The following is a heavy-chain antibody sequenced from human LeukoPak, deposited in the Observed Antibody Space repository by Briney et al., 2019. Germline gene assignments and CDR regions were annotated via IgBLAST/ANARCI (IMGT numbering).Heavy chain of an antibody. V-gene: IGHV4-39*01. CDR1: GGSISSSSYY. CDR2: IYYSGST. Sequence: SSETLSLTCTVSGGSISSSSYYWGWIRQPPGKGLEWIGSIYYSGSTYYNPSLKSRVTISVDTSKNQFSLKLSSVTAADTAVYYCARQEWLVANYWGQGTLVTVSS. D-gene: IGHD6-19*01. CDR3: ARQEWLVANY. J-gene: IGHJ4*02.